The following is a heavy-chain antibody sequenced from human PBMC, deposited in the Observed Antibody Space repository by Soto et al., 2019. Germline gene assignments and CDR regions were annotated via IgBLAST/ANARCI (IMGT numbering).Heavy chain of an antibody. CDR2: IFSNDEK. D-gene: IGHD5-18*01. J-gene: IGHJ6*02. CDR1: GFSLSNARMG. V-gene: IGHV2-26*01. Sequence: QVTLKESGPVLVKPTETLTLTCTVSGFSLSNARMGVSWIRQPPGKALEWLAHIFSNDEKSYSTSLKSRLTIFKDTSKSQVVLTMTNKYPVDTVTYYCARSMDTAIVYYYYGMDVWGQGTTVTVSS. CDR3: ARSMDTAIVYYYYGMDV.